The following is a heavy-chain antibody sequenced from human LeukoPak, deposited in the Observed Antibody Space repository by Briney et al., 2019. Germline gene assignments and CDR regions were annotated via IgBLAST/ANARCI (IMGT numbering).Heavy chain of an antibody. CDR3: ARSITMIVVVSSAFDI. CDR2: IYPGDSDT. Sequence: GESLKISCKGSGYSFTSYWIGWVRQMPGKGLEWMGIIYPGDSDTRYSPSFQGQVTIPADKSISTAYLQWSSLKASDTAMYYCARSITMIVVVSSAFDIWGQGTMVTVSS. CDR1: GYSFTSYW. V-gene: IGHV5-51*01. J-gene: IGHJ3*02. D-gene: IGHD3-22*01.